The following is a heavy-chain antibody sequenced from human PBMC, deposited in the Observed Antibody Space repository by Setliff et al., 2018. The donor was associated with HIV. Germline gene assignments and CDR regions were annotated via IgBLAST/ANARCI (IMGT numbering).Heavy chain of an antibody. D-gene: IGHD6-25*01. J-gene: IGHJ4*02. V-gene: IGHV3-23*01. Sequence: GGSLRLSCAVSGFTFSNSAMSWVRQAPGKGLEWVSSVVTNIGSTYYAASVQGRFTISSDNSKSGVYLQMNSLRAEDTAVYYCVQGGLSSGWGSFCGQGTLVTVSS. CDR1: GFTFSNSA. CDR2: VVTNIGST. CDR3: VQGGLSSGWGSF.